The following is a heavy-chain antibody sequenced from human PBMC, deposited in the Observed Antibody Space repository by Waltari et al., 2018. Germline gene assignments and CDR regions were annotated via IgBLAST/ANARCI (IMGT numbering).Heavy chain of an antibody. Sequence: QVQLQESGPGLVKPSETLSLTCAVSGYSISSGSYWGWIRQPPGKGLEWIGSIYHSGSTYYNPSLKSRVTISRDNSKNTLYLQMNSLRAEDTAVYYCAREIHHDFWSGSFDYWGQGTLVTVSS. D-gene: IGHD3-3*01. CDR3: AREIHHDFWSGSFDY. CDR2: IYHSGST. J-gene: IGHJ4*02. V-gene: IGHV4-38-2*02. CDR1: GYSISSGSY.